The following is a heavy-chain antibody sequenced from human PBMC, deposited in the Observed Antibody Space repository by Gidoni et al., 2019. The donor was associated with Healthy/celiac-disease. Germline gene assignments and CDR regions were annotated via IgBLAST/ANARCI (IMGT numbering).Heavy chain of an antibody. V-gene: IGHV3-33*01. CDR1: GFTFSSYG. CDR2: IWYDGSNK. Sequence: QVQLVESGGGVVQPGRSLRLSWAASGFTFSSYGMHWVRQAPGKGLEWVAVIWYDGSNKYYADSVKGRFTISRDNSKNTLYLQMNSLRAEDTAVYYCARGGTLSPNFDYWGQGTLVTVSS. CDR3: ARGGTLSPNFDY. J-gene: IGHJ4*02.